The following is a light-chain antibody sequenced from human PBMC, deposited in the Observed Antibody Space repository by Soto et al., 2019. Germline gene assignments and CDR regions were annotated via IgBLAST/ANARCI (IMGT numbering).Light chain of an antibody. V-gene: IGKV3-15*01. J-gene: IGKJ1*01. CDR2: DLS. CDR1: QSVSSN. Sequence: EIMMTQSPGTLSASPGERATLSCRASQSVSSNLAWYQQKPAQAPRLLIYDLSTRATGIPARFSGSASGTEFTLTISSLQSEDFAAYYCQQYNKWPLTFGQGTKVEIK. CDR3: QQYNKWPLT.